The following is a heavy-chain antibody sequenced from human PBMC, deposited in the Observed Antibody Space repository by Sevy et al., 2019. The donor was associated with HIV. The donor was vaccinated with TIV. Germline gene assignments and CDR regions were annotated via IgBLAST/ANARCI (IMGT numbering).Heavy chain of an antibody. CDR3: TTGGSILQH. J-gene: IGHJ4*02. V-gene: IGHV3-15*01. CDR1: GFIFSNVW. Sequence: GGSLRLSCAASGFIFSNVWMSWVHQAPGKGLEWVGHIKSKTDGGTTDYAAPVKGRFTISRDDSKNTLFLQMTSLKTEDTAVYYCTTGGSILQHWGQGILLTVSS. CDR2: IKSKTDGGTT. D-gene: IGHD2-21*01.